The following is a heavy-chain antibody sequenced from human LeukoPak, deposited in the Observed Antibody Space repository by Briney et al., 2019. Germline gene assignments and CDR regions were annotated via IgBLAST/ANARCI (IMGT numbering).Heavy chain of an antibody. Sequence: PGGSLRLSCAASGFTFDDYAMHWVRQAPGKGLEWVSLIRWDGGSTYYADSVKGRFTISRDNSKNTLYLQMNSLRAEDTAVYYCAKVFYGDYMDWYFDLWGRGTLVTVSS. V-gene: IGHV3-43D*03. J-gene: IGHJ2*01. CDR1: GFTFDDYA. CDR3: AKVFYGDYMDWYFDL. D-gene: IGHD4-17*01. CDR2: IRWDGGST.